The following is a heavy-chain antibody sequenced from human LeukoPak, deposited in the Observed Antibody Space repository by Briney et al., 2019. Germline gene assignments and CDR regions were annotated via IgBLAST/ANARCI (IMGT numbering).Heavy chain of an antibody. J-gene: IGHJ5*02. D-gene: IGHD3-9*01. V-gene: IGHV3-48*03. CDR2: ISSSGSTI. Sequence: GGSLRLSCAASGFTFSSYEMNWVRQAPGKGLEWVSYISSSGSTIYYADSLKGRFTISRDNAKNSLYLQMNSLRTEDTAVYYCARAGSYYDILTGQNWFDPWGQGTLVTVSS. CDR3: ARAGSYYDILTGQNWFDP. CDR1: GFTFSSYE.